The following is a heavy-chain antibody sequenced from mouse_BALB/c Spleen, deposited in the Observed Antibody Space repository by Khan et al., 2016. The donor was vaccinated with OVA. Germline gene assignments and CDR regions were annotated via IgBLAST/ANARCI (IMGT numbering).Heavy chain of an antibody. CDR1: GYTFTSYW. J-gene: IGHJ2*01. V-gene: IGHV1S81*02. CDR3: ARITKIVATYFAY. Sequence: VQLQQSGAELVKAGASVKMSCKASGYTFTSYWMHWVKQRLGQGLEWVAETNPTNGRTYYKEKFKSKATLTVDKSSSTAYMLLSGPTFEDSAVYYCARITKIVATYFAYWGQGTTLPVSS. CDR2: TNPTNGRT. D-gene: IGHD1-1*01.